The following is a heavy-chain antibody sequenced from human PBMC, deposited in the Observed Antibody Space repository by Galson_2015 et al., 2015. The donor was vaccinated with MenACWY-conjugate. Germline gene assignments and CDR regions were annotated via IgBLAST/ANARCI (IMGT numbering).Heavy chain of an antibody. CDR1: GFTFSTYS. CDR3: ARGRGTTPIDWFDP. V-gene: IGHV3-48*01. Sequence: SLRLSCAASGFTFSTYSMNWVRQAPGKGLEWVSYISGSSSAIYYADSVKGRFTISRDNAKNSLYLQMNSLRAEDTAVYYCARGRGTTPIDWFDPWGQGTLVTVSS. CDR2: ISGSSSAI. J-gene: IGHJ5*02. D-gene: IGHD4-17*01.